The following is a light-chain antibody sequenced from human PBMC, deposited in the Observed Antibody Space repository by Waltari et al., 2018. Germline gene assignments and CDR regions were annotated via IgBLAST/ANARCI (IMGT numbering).Light chain of an antibody. CDR3: QQHYNTPIT. CDR2: WAS. V-gene: IGKV4-1*01. Sequence: DIVMTQSPDSLAVSLGERATINCKSSQSVLYSSNNKNYLGWDQQKQGKPPKLLIYWASTRESGVPDRFSGSGSGTDFTLTISSLQAEDVAVYYCQQHYNTPITFGQGTRLEIK. J-gene: IGKJ5*01. CDR1: QSVLYSSNNKNY.